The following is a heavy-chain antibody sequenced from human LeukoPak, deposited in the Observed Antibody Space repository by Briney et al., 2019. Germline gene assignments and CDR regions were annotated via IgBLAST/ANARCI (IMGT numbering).Heavy chain of an antibody. CDR3: AKSGSYGSGSYYPLEY. V-gene: IGHV3-30*02. D-gene: IGHD3-10*01. CDR2: IRYDGSNK. Sequence: GGSLRLSCAASGFTFSSYGMHWVRQAPGKGLEGVAFIRYDGSNKYYADSVKGRFTISRDNSKNTLYLQMNSLRAEGTAVYYCAKSGSYGSGSYYPLEYWGQGTLVTVSS. CDR1: GFTFSSYG. J-gene: IGHJ4*02.